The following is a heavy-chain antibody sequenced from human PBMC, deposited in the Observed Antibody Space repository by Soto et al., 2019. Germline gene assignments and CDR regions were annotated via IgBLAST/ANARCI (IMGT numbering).Heavy chain of an antibody. D-gene: IGHD3-22*01. CDR2: IYYSGST. V-gene: IGHV4-31*03. Sequence: QVQLQESGPGLVKPSQTLSLTCTVSGGSISSGGYYWIWIRQHPGKGLEWIGYIYYSGSTYYNPSLKSGVTISVDTSKNQFSLKLSSVTGADTAVYYCARGKRVVVITTDWFDPWGQGTLVTVSS. J-gene: IGHJ5*02. CDR3: ARGKRVVVITTDWFDP. CDR1: GGSISSGGYY.